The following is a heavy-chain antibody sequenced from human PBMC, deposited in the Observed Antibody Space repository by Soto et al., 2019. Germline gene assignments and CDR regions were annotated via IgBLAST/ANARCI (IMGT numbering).Heavy chain of an antibody. D-gene: IGHD2-8*01. V-gene: IGHV3-30-3*01. CDR2: ISRDGSSK. CDR1: GFTFSRYA. Sequence: GGSLRLSCAASGFTFSRYAMHWVRQVPGEGLEWVAVISRDGSSKYYGDSVKGRFTVSRDNSNNTLYLSMTSLRPDDTAVFYCARSRNGAVPDSINFWGQGTLVTVSS. CDR3: ARSRNGAVPDSINF. J-gene: IGHJ4*02.